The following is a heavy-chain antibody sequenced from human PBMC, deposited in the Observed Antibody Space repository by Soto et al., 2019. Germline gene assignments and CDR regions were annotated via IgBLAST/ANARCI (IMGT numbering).Heavy chain of an antibody. D-gene: IGHD2-15*01. CDR3: ATYCSGGSCPPGPWT. CDR1: GYTLTLYY. V-gene: IGHV1-46*03. J-gene: IGHJ3*01. CDR2: INPSAGNA. Sequence: QVHLVQSGAEVKNPGASVKVSCKASGYTLTLYYMHWVRQAPGQGLEWMGIINPSAGNAGYAQKFQGRVTMTRDTSTSTVYMELSSLRSEDTAMYYCATYCSGGSCPPGPWTWGQGTMVTVS.